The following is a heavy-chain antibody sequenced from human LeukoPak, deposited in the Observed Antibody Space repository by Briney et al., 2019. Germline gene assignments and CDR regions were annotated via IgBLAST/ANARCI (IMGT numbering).Heavy chain of an antibody. CDR2: ISAYNGNT. J-gene: IGHJ4*02. V-gene: IGHV1-18*04. CDR3: ARDGLLWFGELPNPGDY. D-gene: IGHD3-10*01. Sequence: ASVKVSCKASGYTFTSYGISWVRQAPGQGLEWIGWISAYNGNTNYAQKLQGRVTMTTDTSTSTAYMELRSLRSDDTAVYYCARDGLLWFGELPNPGDYWGQGTLVTVSS. CDR1: GYTFTSYG.